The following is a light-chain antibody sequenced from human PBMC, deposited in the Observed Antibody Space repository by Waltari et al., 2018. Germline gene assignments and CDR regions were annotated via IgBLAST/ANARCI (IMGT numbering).Light chain of an antibody. CDR3: CSYAGSYTFEV. J-gene: IGLJ1*01. CDR1: SRDVGGSNS. CDR2: DVS. Sequence: QSALTQPRSVSGSPGPSVTISCTGTSRDVGGSNSVSWYQQHPGKAPKLMMYDVSKRPSGVPDRFSGSKSGNTASLTNSGLQAEDEADYYCCSYAGSYTFEVFGTGTKVTVL. V-gene: IGLV2-11*01.